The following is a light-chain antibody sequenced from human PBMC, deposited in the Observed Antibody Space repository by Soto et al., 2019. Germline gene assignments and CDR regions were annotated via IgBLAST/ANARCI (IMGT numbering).Light chain of an antibody. CDR1: SSDIGAYNY. CDR3: SSYTRSSTQV. V-gene: IGLV2-14*01. CDR2: EVS. J-gene: IGLJ1*01. Sequence: QSALTQPASVSGSPGQSITISCTGTSSDIGAYNYVSWYQLHPGKAPQLIISEVSNRPSGVSSRFSGSKSANTASLTISGLRAEDEADYYCSSYTRSSTQVFGTGTKLTVL.